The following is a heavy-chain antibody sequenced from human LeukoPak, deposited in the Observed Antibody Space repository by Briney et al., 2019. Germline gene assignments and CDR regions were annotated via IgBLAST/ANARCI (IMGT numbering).Heavy chain of an antibody. J-gene: IGHJ4*02. CDR2: ISAYNGNT. Sequence: ASVKVSCKASGYTFTSYAMNWVRQAPGQGLEWMGWISAYNGNTNYAQKLQGRVTMTTDTSTSTAYMELRSLRSDDTAVYYCAREYCSGGSCYFYYFDYWGQGTLVTVSS. D-gene: IGHD2-15*01. V-gene: IGHV1-18*01. CDR3: AREYCSGGSCYFYYFDY. CDR1: GYTFTSYA.